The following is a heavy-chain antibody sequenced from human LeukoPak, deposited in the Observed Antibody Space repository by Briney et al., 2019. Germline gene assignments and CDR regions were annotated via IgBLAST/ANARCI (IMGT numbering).Heavy chain of an antibody. Sequence: GGSLRLSCAASGFTFSSYSMNWVRQAPGKGLEWVSSISSSSSYIYYADSVKGRFTISRDNAKNSLYLQMNSLRAEDTAVYYCARIPDEVRGLDYWGQGTLVTVSS. J-gene: IGHJ4*02. V-gene: IGHV3-21*01. CDR3: ARIPDEVRGLDY. D-gene: IGHD3-10*01. CDR2: ISSSSSYI. CDR1: GFTFSSYS.